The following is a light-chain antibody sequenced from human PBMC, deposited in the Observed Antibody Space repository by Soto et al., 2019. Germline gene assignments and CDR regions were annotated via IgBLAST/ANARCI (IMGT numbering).Light chain of an antibody. CDR2: EGS. Sequence: QSALTQPASVSGSPGQSITISCTGTSSDVGSYHLVSWYQHHPGKAPKLMIYEGSKRPSGVSNRFSGSKSGNTASLTISGLQAEDEADYYCCSYASSSTFVFGTGTKVTVL. V-gene: IGLV2-23*01. J-gene: IGLJ1*01. CDR1: SSDVGSYHL. CDR3: CSYASSSTFV.